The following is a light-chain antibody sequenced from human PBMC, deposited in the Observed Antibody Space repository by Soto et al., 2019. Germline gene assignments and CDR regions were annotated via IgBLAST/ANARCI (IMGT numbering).Light chain of an antibody. Sequence: EVVMTQSPATLSVSPGERATLSCRASQSVSSNLAWYQQKPGQAPRLLIYGASTRATGIPDRFSGSGSGTDFSLTISRLESEDFAVYFCQQYNIWPQTFGQGTKVDIK. CDR1: QSVSSN. V-gene: IGKV3-15*01. CDR2: GAS. J-gene: IGKJ1*01. CDR3: QQYNIWPQT.